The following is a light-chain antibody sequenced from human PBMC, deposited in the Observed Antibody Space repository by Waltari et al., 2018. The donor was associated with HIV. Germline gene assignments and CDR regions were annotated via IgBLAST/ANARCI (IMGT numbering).Light chain of an antibody. J-gene: IGKJ5*01. CDR1: DSPLDKDDGKIY. V-gene: IGKV2-40*01. CDR2: THS. Sequence: DIVLTQTPLSLPVTAGESASISCRSSDSPLDKDDGKIYLDWYVQKPGQSPRLLIYTHSHRATGVPNRISASGSDTDFTLEIRRVETEDVGIYYCMHRIEFPITFGQGTRLE. CDR3: MHRIEFPIT.